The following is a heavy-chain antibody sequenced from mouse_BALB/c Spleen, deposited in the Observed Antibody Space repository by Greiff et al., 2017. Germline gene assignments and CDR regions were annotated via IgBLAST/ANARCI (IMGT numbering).Heavy chain of an antibody. Sequence: VKLQESGAELMKPGASVKISCKATGYTFSSYWIEWVKQRPGHGLEWIGEILPGSGSTNYNEKFKGKATFTADTSSNTAYMQLSSLTSEDSAVYYCAIMITTDYYAMDYWGQGTSVTVSS. J-gene: IGHJ4*01. D-gene: IGHD2-4*01. CDR2: ILPGSGST. V-gene: IGHV1-9*01. CDR1: GYTFSSYW. CDR3: AIMITTDYYAMDY.